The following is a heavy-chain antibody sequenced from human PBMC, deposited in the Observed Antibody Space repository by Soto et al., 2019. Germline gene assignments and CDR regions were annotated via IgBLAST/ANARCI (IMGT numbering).Heavy chain of an antibody. V-gene: IGHV3-11*05. Sequence: QVQLEESGGGLVKPGGSLRLSCEASGFTFSAYYMSWIRQAPGEGLEYISYISSSGTSANYADSVKGRFTISRDNAKNSLYLQMNSLRAEDTAVYYCARDRGAVTGQYFDYWGQGALVTVSS. CDR2: ISSSGTSA. CDR3: ARDRGAVTGQYFDY. J-gene: IGHJ4*02. D-gene: IGHD6-19*01. CDR1: GFTFSAYY.